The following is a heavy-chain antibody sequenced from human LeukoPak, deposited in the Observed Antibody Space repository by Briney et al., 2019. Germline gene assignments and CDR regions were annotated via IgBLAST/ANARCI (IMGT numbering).Heavy chain of an antibody. V-gene: IGHV3-23*01. CDR2: ISGSGGST. CDR1: GLTFSSYA. D-gene: IGHD3-22*01. J-gene: IGHJ3*02. Sequence: GGSLRLSCAASGLTFSSYAMSWVRQAPGKGLEWVSAISGSGGSTYYADSVKGRFTISRDNSKNTLYLQMNSLRAEDTAVYYCAKGAEYYYDSSGIGAFDIWGQGTMVTVSS. CDR3: AKGAEYYYDSSGIGAFDI.